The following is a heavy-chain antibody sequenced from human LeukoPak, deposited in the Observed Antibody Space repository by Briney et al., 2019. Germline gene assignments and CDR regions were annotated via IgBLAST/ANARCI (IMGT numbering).Heavy chain of an antibody. CDR3: ARDLSGWYAHGVSRGDYYGMDV. D-gene: IGHD6-19*01. CDR2: INAGNGNT. CDR1: GYTFTSYA. Sequence: ASVKVSCKASGYTFTSYAMHWVRQAPGQRLEWMGWINAGNGNTKYSQKFQGRVTITRDTSASTAYMELSSLRSEDTAVYYCARDLSGWYAHGVSRGDYYGMDVWGQGTTVTVSS. V-gene: IGHV1-3*01. J-gene: IGHJ6*02.